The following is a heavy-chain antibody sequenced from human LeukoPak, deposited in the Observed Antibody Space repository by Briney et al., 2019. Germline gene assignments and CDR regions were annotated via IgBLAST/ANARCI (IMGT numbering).Heavy chain of an antibody. D-gene: IGHD6-6*01. CDR3: AKMGLVGYYFDY. CDR2: ISWNSGSI. J-gene: IGHJ4*02. Sequence: SLRLSCAASGFPFDDYAMHWVRQAPGKGLEWVSGISWNSGSIGYADSVKGRFTISRDNAKNSLYLQMNSLRAEDTALYYCAKMGLVGYYFDYWGQGTLVTVSS. CDR1: GFPFDDYA. V-gene: IGHV3-9*01.